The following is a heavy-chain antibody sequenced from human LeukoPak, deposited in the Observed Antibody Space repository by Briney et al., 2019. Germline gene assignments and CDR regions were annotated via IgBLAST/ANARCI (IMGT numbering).Heavy chain of an antibody. CDR1: GGTFNNYG. Sequence: AASVKVSCKASGGTFNNYGISWVRQAPGQGLEWMGRIIPSFGTSNYAQKSQGRVTITADKSTGTAYMEVSSLRSEDTAMYYCARVVPVAMTEYYHYYMDVWGKGTTVTVSS. D-gene: IGHD2-2*01. CDR2: IIPSFGTS. CDR3: ARVVPVAMTEYYHYYMDV. J-gene: IGHJ6*03. V-gene: IGHV1-69*06.